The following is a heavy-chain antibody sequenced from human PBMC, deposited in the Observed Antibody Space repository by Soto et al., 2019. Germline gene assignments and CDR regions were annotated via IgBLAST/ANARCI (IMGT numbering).Heavy chain of an antibody. CDR3: AGIGEEVYYGMDV. J-gene: IGHJ6*02. V-gene: IGHV4-4*07. Sequence: QVQLQESGPGLVKPSETLSLTCTVSGGSMSSYYWNWIRQPAGRGLEWIGRIYVRGDTNYNPSLKIRVTMFVDRSKDQFSLRLTSVTAADTAVYYCAGIGEEVYYGMDVWGQGTTVTVSS. CDR1: GGSMSSYY. D-gene: IGHD1-26*01. CDR2: IYVRGDT.